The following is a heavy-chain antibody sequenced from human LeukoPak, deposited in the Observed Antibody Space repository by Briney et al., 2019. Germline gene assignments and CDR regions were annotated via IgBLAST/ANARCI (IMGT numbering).Heavy chain of an antibody. CDR3: AKERSGSYSDY. Sequence: GGSLRLSCAASGFTFSSYWMSWVRQAPGKGLEWVANIKQDGSEKYYVDSVKGRFTISRDNAKNSLYLQMNSLRAEDTAVYYCAKERSGSYSDYWGQGTLVTVSS. V-gene: IGHV3-7*03. J-gene: IGHJ4*02. CDR2: IKQDGSEK. D-gene: IGHD1-26*01. CDR1: GFTFSSYW.